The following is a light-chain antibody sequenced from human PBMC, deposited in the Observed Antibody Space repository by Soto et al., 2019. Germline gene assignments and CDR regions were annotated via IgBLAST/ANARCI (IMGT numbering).Light chain of an antibody. CDR3: QQYYNTPPFT. CDR2: WAS. CDR1: QNVLYKSNNENY. V-gene: IGKV4-1*01. Sequence: DIVMTQSPDSLAVSLGERATINCKSSQNVLYKSNNENYLAWYQQNPGQPPKLLIYWASTRKPGVPDRFSGSGSGSDFTLTISSLQAEDVAVYYYQQYYNTPPFTFGQGTKLEI. J-gene: IGKJ2*01.